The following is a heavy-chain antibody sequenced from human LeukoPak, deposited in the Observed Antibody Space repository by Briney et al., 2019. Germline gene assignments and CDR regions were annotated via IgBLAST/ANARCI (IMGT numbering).Heavy chain of an antibody. Sequence: SVKLSCKASGGTFSSYAISWGRQAPGHRLEWMGGIMPLFGTANYAQKLQCRVTITSDESRRTTYIALSSLTSADPAVKCCAMYCSGGSCYDFGYWGQGTLVAVSS. CDR3: AMYCSGGSCYDFGY. V-gene: IGHV1-69*01. D-gene: IGHD2-15*01. J-gene: IGHJ4*02. CDR1: GGTFSSYA. CDR2: IMPLFGTA.